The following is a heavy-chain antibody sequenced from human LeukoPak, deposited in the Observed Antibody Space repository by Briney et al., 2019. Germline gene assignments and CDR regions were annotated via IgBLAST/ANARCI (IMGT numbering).Heavy chain of an antibody. D-gene: IGHD4-17*01. CDR3: ARDSPNDYGDPRGYFDY. V-gene: IGHV3-21*01. CDR2: ISSSSSYI. Sequence: PGGSLRLSCAASGFTFSSYSMNWVRQAPGKGLEWVSSISSSSSYIYYADSVKGRFTISRDNAKNSLYLQMNSLRAEDTAVYYCARDSPNDYGDPRGYFDYWGQGTLVTVSS. CDR1: GFTFSSYS. J-gene: IGHJ4*02.